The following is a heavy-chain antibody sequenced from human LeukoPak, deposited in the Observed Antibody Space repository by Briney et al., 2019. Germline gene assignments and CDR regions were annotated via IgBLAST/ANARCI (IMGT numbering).Heavy chain of an antibody. D-gene: IGHD2-2*01. J-gene: IGHJ5*02. CDR1: GFTFSDYG. CDR3: VRDREDIVVVPANWFDP. Sequence: GGSLRLSCAASGFTFSDYGLNWVRQAPGKGLEWVASIGSGSTYIFYADSVKGRFSISRDSAKDSLYLQMNSLRAEDTAVYYCVRDREDIVVVPANWFDPWGQGILVTVSS. V-gene: IGHV3-21*01. CDR2: IGSGSTYI.